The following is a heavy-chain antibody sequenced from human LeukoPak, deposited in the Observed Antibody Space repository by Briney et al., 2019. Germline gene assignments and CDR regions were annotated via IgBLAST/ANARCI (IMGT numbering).Heavy chain of an antibody. CDR2: INPNSGGT. D-gene: IGHD3-10*01. Sequence: ASVKVSCKDSGYTFTGYYMHWVRQAPGQGLEWMGWINPNSGGTNYAQKFQGRVTMTRDTSISTAYMELSRLRSDDTAVYYCAREIFGELHFDYWGQGTLVTVSS. J-gene: IGHJ4*02. V-gene: IGHV1-2*02. CDR3: AREIFGELHFDY. CDR1: GYTFTGYY.